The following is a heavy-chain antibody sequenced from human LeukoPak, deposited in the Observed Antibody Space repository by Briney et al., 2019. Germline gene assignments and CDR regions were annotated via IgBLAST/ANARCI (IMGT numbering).Heavy chain of an antibody. CDR1: GFTFSDYY. D-gene: IGHD1-1*01. CDR3: ARSLTTLTYEGY. V-gene: IGHV3-11*06. Sequence: GGSLRLSCAASGFTFSDYYMSWIRQAPGKGLEWVSYISSSSSYTNYADSVKGRFTISRDNAKNSLFLQMNSLRAEDTAIYYCARSLTTLTYEGYWGQGTLVTVSS. J-gene: IGHJ4*02. CDR2: ISSSSSYT.